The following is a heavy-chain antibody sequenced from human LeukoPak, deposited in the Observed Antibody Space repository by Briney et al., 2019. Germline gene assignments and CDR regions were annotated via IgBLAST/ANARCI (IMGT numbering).Heavy chain of an antibody. Sequence: GGSLRLSCAVSGFTFRYFWMSRVRQAPGKGLEWVANIKQDGSEKYYVDSVKGRFTISRDNAKNSLYLQMNSLRAEDTAVYYCAMGDYFDYWGQGTLVTISS. CDR1: GFTFRYFW. V-gene: IGHV3-7*01. J-gene: IGHJ4*02. CDR3: AMGDYFDY. CDR2: IKQDGSEK.